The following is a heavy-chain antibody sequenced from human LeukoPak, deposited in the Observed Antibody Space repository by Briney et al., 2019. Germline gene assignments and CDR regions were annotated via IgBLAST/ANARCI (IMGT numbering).Heavy chain of an antibody. J-gene: IGHJ4*02. V-gene: IGHV4-59*01. D-gene: IGHD1-26*01. CDR1: GGSISSYY. CDR2: IYYSGST. CDR3: ARTGDSGSYYDY. Sequence: SETLSLTRTVSGGSISSYYWSWIRQPPGKGLEWIGYIYYSGSTNYNPSLKSRVTISVDTSKNQFSLKLSSVTAADTAVYYCARTGDSGSYYDYWGQGTLVTVSS.